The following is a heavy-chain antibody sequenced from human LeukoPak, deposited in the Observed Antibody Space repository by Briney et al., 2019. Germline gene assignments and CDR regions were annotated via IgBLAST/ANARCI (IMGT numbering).Heavy chain of an antibody. D-gene: IGHD6-19*01. Sequence: SGGSLRLSCVASGFTFSTYWMHWVRQAPGKGLVWVSRISYDGSSTNYADSVKGRLSISRDNAKNTVYRQMKSMRAEETAFYYCAREAAVAGIYFDSWGQGTLVTVSS. J-gene: IGHJ4*02. V-gene: IGHV3-74*01. CDR3: AREAAVAGIYFDS. CDR1: GFTFSTYW. CDR2: ISYDGSST.